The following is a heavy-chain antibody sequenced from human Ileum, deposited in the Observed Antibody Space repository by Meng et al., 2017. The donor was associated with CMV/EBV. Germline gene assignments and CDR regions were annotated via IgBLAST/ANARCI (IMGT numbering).Heavy chain of an antibody. CDR3: ARAAARGVPVDL. CDR1: GGSLTSSY. V-gene: IGHV4-4*07. CDR2: IHPTGTT. D-gene: IGHD3-10*01. Sequence: QLQLRESGPRLLQPSATLSLTCTVTGGSLTSSYWTWIRQPAGKGLEWIGRIHPTGTTDDNPSLRSRVSMSLDKSKNQFSLKLTSVTAADTAVYYCARAAARGVPVDLWGQGTLVTVSS. J-gene: IGHJ5*02.